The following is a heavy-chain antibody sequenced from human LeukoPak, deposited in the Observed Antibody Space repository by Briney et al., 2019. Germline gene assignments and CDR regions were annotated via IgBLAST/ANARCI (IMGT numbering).Heavy chain of an antibody. CDR3: ARGTNYDILTGYYTGRGSWYFDL. J-gene: IGHJ2*01. CDR2: IGTAGDT. Sequence: GGSLRLSCAASGFTFSSYDMHWVRQPTGKGLEWVLVIGTAGDTYYPGSVKGRFTISRENAKNSLYLQMNSLRAGDTAVYYCARGTNYDILTGYYTGRGSWYFDLWGRGTLVTVSS. V-gene: IGHV3-13*04. CDR1: GFTFSSYD. D-gene: IGHD3-9*01.